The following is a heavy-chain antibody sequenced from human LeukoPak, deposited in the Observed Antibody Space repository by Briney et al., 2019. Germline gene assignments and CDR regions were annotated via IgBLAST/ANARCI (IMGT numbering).Heavy chain of an antibody. CDR1: GGSISSSSYY. D-gene: IGHD1-7*01. J-gene: IGHJ5*02. Sequence: SETLSLTCTVSGGSISSSSYYWGWIRQPPGKGLEWIGSIYYSGSTYYNPSLKSRVTISVDTSKNQFSLKLSSVTAADTAVYYCARGKTTDTPHHWFDPWGQGTLVTVSS. V-gene: IGHV4-39*07. CDR2: IYYSGST. CDR3: ARGKTTDTPHHWFDP.